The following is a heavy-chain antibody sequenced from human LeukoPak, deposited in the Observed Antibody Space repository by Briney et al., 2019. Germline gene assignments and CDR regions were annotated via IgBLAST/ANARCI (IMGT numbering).Heavy chain of an antibody. J-gene: IGHJ4*02. Sequence: GRSLRLSCAASGFTFSSYGMHWVRQAPGKGLEGVAVISYDGSNKYYADSVKGRFTIYRDNSKNTLYLQMNSLRAEDTAVYYCAKDKRTEKYGDWGQGTLVTVSS. D-gene: IGHD4-17*01. CDR2: ISYDGSNK. CDR3: AKDKRTEKYGD. CDR1: GFTFSSYG. V-gene: IGHV3-30*18.